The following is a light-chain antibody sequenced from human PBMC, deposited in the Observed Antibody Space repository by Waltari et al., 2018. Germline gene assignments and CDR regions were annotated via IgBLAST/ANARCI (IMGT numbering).Light chain of an antibody. CDR1: SSDVGGYNY. CDR3: SSYTSSSPYV. Sequence: QSALTQPASVSGSPGQSITIPCTGTSSDVGGYNYVPWYQQHPGKAPKLMIYDVSNRPSGVSNRFSGSKSGNTASLTISGLQAEDEADYYCSSYTSSSPYVFGTGTKVTVL. CDR2: DVS. V-gene: IGLV2-14*01. J-gene: IGLJ1*01.